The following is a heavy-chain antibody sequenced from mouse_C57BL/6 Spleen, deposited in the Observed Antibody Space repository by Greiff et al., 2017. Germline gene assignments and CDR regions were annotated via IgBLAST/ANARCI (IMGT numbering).Heavy chain of an antibody. CDR1: GYTFTSYW. J-gene: IGHJ1*03. CDR3: ARKLYDGYYRYFDV. D-gene: IGHD2-3*01. Sequence: VQLQQPGAELVRPGTSVKLSCKASGYTFTSYWMHWVKQRPGQGLEWIGVIDPSDSYTNYNQKFKGKATLTVDTSSSTAYMQLSSLTSEDSAVYYCARKLYDGYYRYFDVWGTGTTVTVSS. CDR2: IDPSDSYT. V-gene: IGHV1-59*01.